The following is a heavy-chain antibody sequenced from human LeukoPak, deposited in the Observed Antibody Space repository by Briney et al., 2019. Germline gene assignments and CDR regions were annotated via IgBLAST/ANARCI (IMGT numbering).Heavy chain of an antibody. Sequence: SETLSLTCGVSGASVSSIGYSWSWIRQPPGRGLEWIGFIYQSGSASYNPSLQSRVTISIDKSKNQFSLNLSSVTAADTAVYYCARNSYYDNSGEGALDIWGQGTMVTVSS. CDR3: ARNSYYDNSGEGALDI. D-gene: IGHD3-22*01. CDR1: GASVSSIGYS. CDR2: IYQSGSA. V-gene: IGHV4-30-2*01. J-gene: IGHJ3*02.